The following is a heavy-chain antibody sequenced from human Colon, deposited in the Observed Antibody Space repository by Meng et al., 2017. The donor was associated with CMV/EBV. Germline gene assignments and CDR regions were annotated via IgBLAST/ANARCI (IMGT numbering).Heavy chain of an antibody. V-gene: IGHV4-39*07. CDR1: RDSVTTNSDY. CDR3: ARDHYDSSEYYISGGWFDP. D-gene: IGHD3-22*01. CDR2: ASFDGSA. J-gene: IGHJ5*02. Sequence: SETLSLTCTVSRDSVTTNSDYWGWIRQPPGKSLEWIGSASFDGSAYHNPSLRSRVTISVDTSKNQFSLKLRSVTAADTAVYYCARDHYDSSEYYISGGWFDPWGQGTLVTVSS.